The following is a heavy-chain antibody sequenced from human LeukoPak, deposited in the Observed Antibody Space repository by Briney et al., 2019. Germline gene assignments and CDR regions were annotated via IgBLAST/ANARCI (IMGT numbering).Heavy chain of an antibody. CDR2: IIPILGIA. V-gene: IGHV1-69*04. D-gene: IGHD5-18*01. Sequence: ASVKVSCKTSGDTFSNYPITWVRQAPGQGLEWMGRIIPILGIANYAQKFQGRVTITADISTGTAYMELSSLRSEDTAVYYCAPDRGYNYGLVDSWGQGTLVTVSS. CDR1: GDTFSNYP. CDR3: APDRGYNYGLVDS. J-gene: IGHJ4*02.